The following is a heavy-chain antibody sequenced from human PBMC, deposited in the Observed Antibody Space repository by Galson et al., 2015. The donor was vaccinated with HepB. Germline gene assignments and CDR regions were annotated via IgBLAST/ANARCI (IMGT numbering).Heavy chain of an antibody. D-gene: IGHD6-25*01. CDR2: IRTQANSYAT. V-gene: IGHV3-73*01. J-gene: IGHJ6*02. Sequence: SLRLSCAASGFTFSGSDMHWVRQASGKGLEWIGRIRTQANSYATTYSASVKGRFTISRDDSKNTAYLQMNSLKIEDTAVYYCTYDSLGYIDAWGQGTTVTVSS. CDR3: TYDSLGYIDA. CDR1: GFTFSGSD.